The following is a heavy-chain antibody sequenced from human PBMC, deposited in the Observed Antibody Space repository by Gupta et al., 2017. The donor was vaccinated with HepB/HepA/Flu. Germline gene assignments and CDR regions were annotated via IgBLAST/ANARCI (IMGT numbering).Heavy chain of an antibody. CDR3: AGIHTVNRNYYYFMAV. V-gene: IGHV3-49*03. J-gene: IGHJ6*03. CDR2: IRSKTYGGTT. Sequence: ELQLVASGGGLAEPGRSLRLSCTAAGFTFGENGVNWFRPGPGKGLEWVAFIRSKTYGGTTDYAASVKGRFTVSRDDSKNIAYLQMNSLEAEDTAVYYCAGIHTVNRNYYYFMAVWGKGTTVTVSS. D-gene: IGHD4-11*01. CDR1: GFTFGENG.